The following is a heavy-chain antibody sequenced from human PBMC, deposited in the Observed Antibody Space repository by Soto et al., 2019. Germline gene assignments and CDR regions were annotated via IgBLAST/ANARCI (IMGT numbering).Heavy chain of an antibody. CDR1: GGTFSSYA. D-gene: IGHD2-15*01. CDR2: IIPIFGTA. CDR3: ARERDIVVVVAATPRYYYGMDV. V-gene: IGHV1-69*01. J-gene: IGHJ6*02. Sequence: QVQLVQSGAEVKKPGSSVKVSCKASGGTFSSYAISWLRQSPVQGLEWMVGIIPIFGTANYAQKFQGRFTITADESTSTAYMELSRLRSEDTAVYYCARERDIVVVVAATPRYYYGMDVWGQGTTVTVSS.